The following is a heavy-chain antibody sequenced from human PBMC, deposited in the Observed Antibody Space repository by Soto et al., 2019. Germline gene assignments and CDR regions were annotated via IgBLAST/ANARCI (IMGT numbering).Heavy chain of an antibody. CDR1: GYSFTDDH. D-gene: IGHD2-8*01. CDR2: INPKSGGT. J-gene: IGHJ6*02. Sequence: ASVKVSCKASGYSFTDDHIHWVRQAPGQGLEWLGRINPKSGGTSTAQKFQGWVTMARDRSISTVYMELTRLRSDDTAVYFCARGHSTDCSNGVCSFFYNQEMDVWGQGTTVTVSS. CDR3: ARGHSTDCSNGVCSFFYNQEMDV. V-gene: IGHV1-2*04.